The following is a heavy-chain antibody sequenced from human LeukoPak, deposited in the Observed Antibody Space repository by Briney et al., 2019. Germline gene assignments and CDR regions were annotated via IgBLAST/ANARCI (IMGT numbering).Heavy chain of an antibody. CDR3: ARAASGTTGPYYYHYYMDV. V-gene: IGHV3-11*04. J-gene: IGHJ6*03. CDR2: ISSSGSTI. D-gene: IGHD1-1*01. Sequence: GGSLRLSCAASGFTFSDYYMSWIRQAPGKGLEWVSYISSSGSTIYYADSVKGRFTISRDNAKNSLYLQMNSLRAEDTAVYYCARAASGTTGPYYYHYYMDVWGKGTTVTVSS. CDR1: GFTFSDYY.